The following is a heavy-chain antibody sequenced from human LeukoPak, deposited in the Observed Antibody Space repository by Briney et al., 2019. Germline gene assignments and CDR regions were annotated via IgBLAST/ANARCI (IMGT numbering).Heavy chain of an antibody. Sequence: ASVKVSCKASGYTFTSYGISWVRQAPGQGLEWMGWISAYNGNTNYAQKLQGRVTMTTDTSASTAYMELRSLRSDDTAVYYCAREGDSSGYYYGGAFDIWGQGTMVTVSS. CDR2: ISAYNGNT. CDR1: GYTFTSYG. J-gene: IGHJ3*02. D-gene: IGHD3-22*01. CDR3: AREGDSSGYYYGGAFDI. V-gene: IGHV1-18*01.